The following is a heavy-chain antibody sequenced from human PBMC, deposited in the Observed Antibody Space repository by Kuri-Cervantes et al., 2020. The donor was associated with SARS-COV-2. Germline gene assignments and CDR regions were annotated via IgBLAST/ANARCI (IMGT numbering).Heavy chain of an antibody. CDR3: ARTSWIAVGGGFDY. Sequence: SGPALVKPTQTLTLTCTFSGFSLSSNGMRVSWIRQSPGKALEWLARFDWDGDKFYRPSLKTRLTISKDTSKNQVVLRMTNMDPGDTATYYCARTSWIAVGGGFDYWGQGILVTDSS. V-gene: IGHV2-70*04. J-gene: IGHJ4*02. D-gene: IGHD6-19*01. CDR2: FDWDGDK. CDR1: GFSLSSNGMR.